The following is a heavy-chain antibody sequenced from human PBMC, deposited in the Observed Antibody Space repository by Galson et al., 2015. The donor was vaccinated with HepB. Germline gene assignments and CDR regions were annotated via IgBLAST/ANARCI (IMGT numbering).Heavy chain of an antibody. V-gene: IGHV3-21*01. CDR3: AVGHSYGFLRSY. D-gene: IGHD5-18*01. CDR1: GFTFSSYW. J-gene: IGHJ4*02. CDR2: ISSSSTYI. Sequence: SLRLSCAASGFTFSSYWMSWVRQAPGKGLEWVSSISSSSTYIYYADSVEGRFTISRDSAKSSLYLQMNSLRAEDTAVYYCAVGHSYGFLRSYWGQGTLVTVSS.